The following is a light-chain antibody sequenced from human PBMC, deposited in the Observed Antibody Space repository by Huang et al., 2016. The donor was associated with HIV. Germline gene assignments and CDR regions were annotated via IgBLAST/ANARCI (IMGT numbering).Light chain of an antibody. J-gene: IGKJ5*01. V-gene: IGKV1-33*01. CDR3: QQYDDLPIT. CDR2: DAS. Sequence: DIQMTQSPPSLSVSVGDRVTITCQASQDISNYLNWYQQKPGKAPKLLIYDASNLEIGVPSRFSGSGSGTNFTFTINSLQPEDIATYYCQQYDDLPITFGQGTRLEIK. CDR1: QDISNY.